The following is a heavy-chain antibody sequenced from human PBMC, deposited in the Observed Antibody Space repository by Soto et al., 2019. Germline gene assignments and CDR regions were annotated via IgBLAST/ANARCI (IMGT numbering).Heavy chain of an antibody. D-gene: IGHD3-10*01. CDR2: IWYDGSNK. CDR1: GFTFSTYG. CDR3: ARDRSYGSGRHNPPFGY. J-gene: IGHJ4*02. Sequence: QVQLVESGGGVVQPGRSLRLSCAASGFTFSTYGMYWVRQAPGKGLEWVALIWYDGSNKYYADSVKGRFTISRDNSKDTLYLQMNSLRAEDTAVYYCARDRSYGSGRHNPPFGYWGQGTLVTVSS. V-gene: IGHV3-33*01.